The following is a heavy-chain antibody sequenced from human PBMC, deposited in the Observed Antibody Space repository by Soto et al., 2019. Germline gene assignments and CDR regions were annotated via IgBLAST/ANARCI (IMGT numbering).Heavy chain of an antibody. CDR3: ARDYDFWSGYHTSGGMDV. V-gene: IGHV1-46*01. J-gene: IGHJ6*02. Sequence: ASVKVSCKASGYTFTSYYMRWVRQAPGQGLEWMGIINPSGGSTSYAQKFQGRVTMTRDTSTSTVYMELSSLRSEDTAAYYCARDYDFWSGYHTSGGMDVWGQGTTVTVSS. CDR1: GYTFTSYY. D-gene: IGHD3-3*01. CDR2: INPSGGST.